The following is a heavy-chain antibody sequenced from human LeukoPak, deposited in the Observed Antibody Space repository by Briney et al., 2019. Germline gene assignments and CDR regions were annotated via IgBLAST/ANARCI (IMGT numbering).Heavy chain of an antibody. Sequence: SETLSLTCTVSGGSISSGGYYWSWIRQHPGKGLEWIGRIYTSGSTNYNPSLKSRVTMSVDTSKNQFSLKLSSVTAADTAVYYCAREPYSSGSYYYYYGMDVWGQGTTVTVSS. V-gene: IGHV4-61*02. CDR1: GGSISSGGYY. J-gene: IGHJ6*02. CDR3: AREPYSSGSYYYYYGMDV. D-gene: IGHD6-19*01. CDR2: IYTSGST.